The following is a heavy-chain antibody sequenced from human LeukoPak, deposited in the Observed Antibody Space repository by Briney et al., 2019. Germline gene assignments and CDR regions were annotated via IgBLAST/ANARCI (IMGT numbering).Heavy chain of an antibody. CDR2: INHSGST. J-gene: IGHJ4*02. CDR3: ARGRYGWLPFDY. D-gene: IGHD3-16*01. CDR1: IGSFSGYY. Sequence: PSETLSLTCAVYIGSFSGYYWSWIRQSPGKGLEWIGEINHSGSTNYNPSLKSRVTISVDTSKNQFSLKLSSVTAADTAVYYCARGRYGWLPFDYWGQGTLVTVSS. V-gene: IGHV4-34*01.